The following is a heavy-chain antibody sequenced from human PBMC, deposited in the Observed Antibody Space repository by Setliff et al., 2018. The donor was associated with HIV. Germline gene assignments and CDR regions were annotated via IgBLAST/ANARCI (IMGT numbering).Heavy chain of an antibody. Sequence: PSETLSLTCTVSGGSISSHYWSWIRQSPGKGLEWLGFVHYTGNNNYNPSLSSPVTMSVDTSRNQFYLTLTSVTAADTAVYYCVRETGDYGFDLWGQGTKVTVSS. CDR2: VHYTGNN. J-gene: IGHJ6*01. D-gene: IGHD1-1*01. V-gene: IGHV4-59*11. CDR1: GGSISSHY. CDR3: VRETGDYGFDL.